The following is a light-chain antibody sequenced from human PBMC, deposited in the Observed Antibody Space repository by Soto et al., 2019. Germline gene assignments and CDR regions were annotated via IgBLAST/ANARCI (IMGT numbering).Light chain of an antibody. CDR1: SSDVGYYNY. V-gene: IGLV2-8*01. J-gene: IGLJ2*01. CDR3: SSYAGRNYWNVV. Sequence: QSALTQPPSASGSPGQSVTISCTGTSSDVGYYNYVSWYQQHPGKAPKLMIYDVSKRPSGVPDCFSGSKSGNTASLTVSGLQAEDEADYYCSSYAGRNYWNVVFGGGTKLTVL. CDR2: DVS.